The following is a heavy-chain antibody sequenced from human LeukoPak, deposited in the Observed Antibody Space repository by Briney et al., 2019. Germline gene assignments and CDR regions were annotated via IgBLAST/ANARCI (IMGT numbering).Heavy chain of an antibody. CDR1: GGSISSGSYY. CDR3: ARESEWQEGAFDI. V-gene: IGHV4-61*02. Sequence: SETLSLTCTVSGGSISSGSYYWSWIRQPAGKGLEWIGRIYTSGSTNYNPSLKSRVTISVDTSKNQFSLKLSSVTAADTAVYYCARESEWQEGAFDIWGQGTMVTVSS. J-gene: IGHJ3*02. D-gene: IGHD3-3*01. CDR2: IYTSGST.